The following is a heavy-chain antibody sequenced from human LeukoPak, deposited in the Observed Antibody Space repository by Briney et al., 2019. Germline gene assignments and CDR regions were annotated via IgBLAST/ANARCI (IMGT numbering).Heavy chain of an antibody. Sequence: VASVKVSCKASGGTFSSYAISWVRQAPGQGLEWMGGIIPIFGTANYAQKFQGRVTITADKSTSTAYMELSSLRSEDTAVYYCASTMIGDTYYFDYWGQGTLVTVSS. D-gene: IGHD3-22*01. CDR1: GGTFSSYA. CDR3: ASTMIGDTYYFDY. V-gene: IGHV1-69*06. CDR2: IIPIFGTA. J-gene: IGHJ4*02.